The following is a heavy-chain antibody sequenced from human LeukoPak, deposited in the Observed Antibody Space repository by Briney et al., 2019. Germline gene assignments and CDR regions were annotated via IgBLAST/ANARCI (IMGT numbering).Heavy chain of an antibody. Sequence: GGSLRLSCAASGFTFSSYAMSWVRQAPGKRLEWVSAISGSGGSTYYADSVKGRFTISRDNSKNTLYLQMNSLRAEDTAVYYCAKAYYYDSSGYYLAGYWGQGTLVTVSS. D-gene: IGHD3-22*01. CDR2: ISGSGGST. V-gene: IGHV3-23*01. CDR3: AKAYYYDSSGYYLAGY. CDR1: GFTFSSYA. J-gene: IGHJ4*02.